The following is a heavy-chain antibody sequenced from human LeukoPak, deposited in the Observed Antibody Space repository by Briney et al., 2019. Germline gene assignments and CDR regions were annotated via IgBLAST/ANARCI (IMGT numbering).Heavy chain of an antibody. Sequence: SETLSLTCTVSGGSISSYYWSWIRQPPGKGLEWIGYIYYSGSTNYNPSLKSRVTISVDTSKNQFSLKLSSVTAADTAVYYCARRQSPYSSGWYYFDYWGQGTLVTVSS. CDR3: ARRQSPYSSGWYYFDY. CDR1: GGSISSYY. J-gene: IGHJ4*02. CDR2: IYYSGST. V-gene: IGHV4-59*01. D-gene: IGHD6-19*01.